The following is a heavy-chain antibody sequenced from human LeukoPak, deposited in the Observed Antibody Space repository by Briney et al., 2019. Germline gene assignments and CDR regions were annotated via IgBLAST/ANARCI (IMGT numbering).Heavy chain of an antibody. CDR2: ISSSSSYI. Sequence: PGGSLRLSCAASGFTFRSYWMSWVRQAPGKGLEWVSSISSSSSYIYYADSVKGRFTISRDNAKNSLYLQMNSLRAEDTAVYYCARDRGDGDAFDIWGQGTMVTVSS. D-gene: IGHD2-21*01. CDR3: ARDRGDGDAFDI. J-gene: IGHJ3*02. CDR1: GFTFRSYW. V-gene: IGHV3-21*01.